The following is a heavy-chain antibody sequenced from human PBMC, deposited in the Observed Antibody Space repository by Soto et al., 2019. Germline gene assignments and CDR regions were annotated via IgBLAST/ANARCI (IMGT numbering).Heavy chain of an antibody. Sequence: SETLSLTCAVYGGSFSGYYWSWIRQPPGKGLEWIGEINHSGSTNYNPSLKSRVTISVDTSKNQFSLKLSSVTAADTAVYYCARETRYCSGGSCPPSYYYSYYMDVWGKGTTVTVSS. V-gene: IGHV4-34*01. J-gene: IGHJ6*03. CDR3: ARETRYCSGGSCPPSYYYSYYMDV. CDR1: GGSFSGYY. D-gene: IGHD2-15*01. CDR2: INHSGST.